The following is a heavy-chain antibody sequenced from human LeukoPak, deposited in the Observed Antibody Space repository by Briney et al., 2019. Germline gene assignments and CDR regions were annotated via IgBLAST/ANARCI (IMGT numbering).Heavy chain of an antibody. J-gene: IGHJ6*02. CDR2: IYYSGST. D-gene: IGHD3-10*01. CDR1: GGSISSYY. CDR3: ARLRFTDYYYYGMDV. V-gene: IGHV4-59*08. Sequence: SETLSLTCTVSGGSISSYYWSWIRQPPGKRLEWIGYIYYSGSTNYNPSLKSRVTISVDTSKNQFSLKLSSVTAADTAVYYCARLRFTDYYYYGMDVWGQGTTVTVSS.